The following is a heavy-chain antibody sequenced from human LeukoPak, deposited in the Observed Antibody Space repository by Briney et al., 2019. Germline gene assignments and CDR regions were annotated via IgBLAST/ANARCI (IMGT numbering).Heavy chain of an antibody. J-gene: IGHJ4*02. CDR1: GFTFSSYG. Sequence: PGGSLRLSCAASGFTFSSYGMYWVRQAPGKGLEWVGRIKSKTDGGTTDYAAPVKGRFSISRDDSKNTLYLQMNSLKSEDTAVYYCQGGRFWGQGTLVTVSS. CDR2: IKSKTDGGTT. CDR3: QGGRF. V-gene: IGHV3-15*01. D-gene: IGHD1-26*01.